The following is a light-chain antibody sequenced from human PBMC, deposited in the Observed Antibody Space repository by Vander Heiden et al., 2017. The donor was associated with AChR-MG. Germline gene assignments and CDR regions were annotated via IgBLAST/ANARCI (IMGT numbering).Light chain of an antibody. CDR2: DAS. Sequence: DIQMTHSPSSLSASVGDRVTITCQASQDISNYLNWYQQKPGKAPKLLIYDASNLETGVPSRFSGSGSGTDFTFTISSLQPEDIATYYCQQDDNLPMTFGRGTKVDIK. J-gene: IGKJ3*01. CDR1: QDISNY. CDR3: QQDDNLPMT. V-gene: IGKV1-33*01.